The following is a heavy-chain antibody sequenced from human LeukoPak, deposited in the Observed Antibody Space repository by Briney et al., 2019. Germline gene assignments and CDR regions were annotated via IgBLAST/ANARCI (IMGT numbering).Heavy chain of an antibody. J-gene: IGHJ4*02. CDR2: LYYSGST. CDR1: GGSISSGGYY. CDR3: ARGGGVAGTPYNPYDY. Sequence: SETLSLTCTVSGGSISSGGYYWSWIRQHPGKGLEWIGFLYYSGSTYYNPSLKSRVTISIDTSKNQFSLKLSSVTAADTAVYYCARGGGVAGTPYNPYDYWGQGTLVTVSS. D-gene: IGHD6-19*01. V-gene: IGHV4-31*03.